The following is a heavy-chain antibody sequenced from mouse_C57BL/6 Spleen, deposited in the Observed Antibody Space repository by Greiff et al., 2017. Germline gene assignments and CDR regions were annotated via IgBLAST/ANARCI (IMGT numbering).Heavy chain of an antibody. CDR2: IDPENGDT. V-gene: IGHV14-4*01. D-gene: IGHD1-1*01. CDR3: TPHYGSRRFAY. Sequence: VQLQQSGAELVRPGASVKLSCTASGFHIKDDYMHWVKQRPEQGLEWIGWIDPENGDTEYASKFQGKATIPADTSSNTAYLQLSSLTAEDTAVYYCTPHYGSRRFAYWGQGTLVTVSA. J-gene: IGHJ3*01. CDR1: GFHIKDDY.